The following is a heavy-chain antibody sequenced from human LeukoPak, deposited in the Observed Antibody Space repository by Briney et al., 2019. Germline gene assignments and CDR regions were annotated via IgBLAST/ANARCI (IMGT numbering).Heavy chain of an antibody. Sequence: SETLSLTCAVYGGSFSGYYWSWIRQPPGKGLEWIGEINHSGSTNYNPSLKCRVTISVDTSKNQFSLKLSSVTAADTAVYYRARLAYSSSWYPEYYFDYWGQGTLVTVSS. V-gene: IGHV4-34*01. CDR3: ARLAYSSSWYPEYYFDY. CDR2: INHSGST. J-gene: IGHJ4*02. CDR1: GGSFSGYY. D-gene: IGHD6-13*01.